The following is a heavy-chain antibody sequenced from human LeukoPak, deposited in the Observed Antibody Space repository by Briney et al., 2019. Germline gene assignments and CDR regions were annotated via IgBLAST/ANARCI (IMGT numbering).Heavy chain of an antibody. J-gene: IGHJ4*02. V-gene: IGHV1-69*05. CDR1: GGTSSSYA. CDR3: ARVGDSSGYHDY. Sequence: ASVKVSCKASGGTSSSYAISWVRQAPGQGLEWMGGIIPIFGTANYAQKFQGRVTITTDESTSTAYMELSSLRSEDTAVYYCARVGDSSGYHDYWGQGTLVTVSS. CDR2: IIPIFGTA. D-gene: IGHD3-22*01.